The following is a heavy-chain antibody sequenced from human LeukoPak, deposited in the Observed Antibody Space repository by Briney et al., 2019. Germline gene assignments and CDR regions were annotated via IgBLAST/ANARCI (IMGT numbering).Heavy chain of an antibody. D-gene: IGHD2-15*01. CDR1: GFTFSSYS. CDR3: ARGLGYCSGGSCRNWFDP. J-gene: IGHJ5*02. Sequence: PGGSLRLSCAASGFTFSSYSMNWVRQAPGKGLEWVSSISSSSSYIYYADPVKGRFTISRDNAKNSLYLQMNSLRAEDTAVYYCARGLGYCSGGSCRNWFDPWGQGTLVTVSS. V-gene: IGHV3-21*01. CDR2: ISSSSSYI.